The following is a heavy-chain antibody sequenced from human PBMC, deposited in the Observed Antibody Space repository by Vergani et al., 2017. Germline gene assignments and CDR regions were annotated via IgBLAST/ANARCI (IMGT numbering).Heavy chain of an antibody. CDR1: GGTFSSNS. CDR3: AISSGYYSYYFDF. CDR2: IIPIFGTT. J-gene: IGHJ4*02. D-gene: IGHD3-22*01. Sequence: QGQLAQSGAEVKKPGSSVKVSCKASGGTFSSNSISWVRQAPGQGLEWMGRIIPIFGTTSYAQKFQGRVTTLADESTSTAYMELSSLRSEDTDVYYCAISSGYYSYYFDFWGQGTLVTVSS. V-gene: IGHV1-69*13.